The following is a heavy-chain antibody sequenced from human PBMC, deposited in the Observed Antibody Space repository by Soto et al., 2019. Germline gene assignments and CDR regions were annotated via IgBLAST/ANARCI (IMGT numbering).Heavy chain of an antibody. J-gene: IGHJ2*01. V-gene: IGHV2-5*02. CDR3: AHRTGGWYFDL. CDR1: GFPLSTSGVG. Sequence: QITLKESGPTLVKPTQTLTLTCTFSGFPLSTSGVGVGWIRQPPGKALEWLALIYWDDDKRYSPSLKSRLTITKDTAKNQVVLTMTNMDPVDTATYYCAHRTGGWYFDLWGRGTLVTVSS. CDR2: IYWDDDK. D-gene: IGHD2-8*02.